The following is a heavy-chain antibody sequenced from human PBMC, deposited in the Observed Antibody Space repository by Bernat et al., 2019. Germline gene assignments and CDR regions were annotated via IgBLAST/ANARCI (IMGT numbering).Heavy chain of an antibody. CDR1: GFTFSSYG. V-gene: IGHV3-30*03. J-gene: IGHJ6*02. Sequence: QVQLVESGGGVVQPGRSLRLSCAASGFTFSSYGMHWVRQAPGKGLEWVAVISYDGSNKYYADSVKGRFTISRDNSKNTLYLQMNSLRAEDTAVYYCARDKEVRTLYYYYYYGMDVWGQGTTVTVSS. CDR2: ISYDGSNK. D-gene: IGHD2-21*01. CDR3: ARDKEVRTLYYYYYYGMDV.